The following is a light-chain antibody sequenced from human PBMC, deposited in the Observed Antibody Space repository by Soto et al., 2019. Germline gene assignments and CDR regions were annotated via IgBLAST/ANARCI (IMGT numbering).Light chain of an antibody. V-gene: IGKV3-20*01. CDR1: QSVTSNF. Sequence: EIVLTQSPGTLSLSPGERVTLSCRASQSVTSNFLGWYQQKPGQAARLLIYGASTRATGIPDRFSGRGSGTDFALTVSRLEAEDFAIYYCHQYGSSPLPFGGGTKVEI. J-gene: IGKJ4*01. CDR3: HQYGSSPLP. CDR2: GAS.